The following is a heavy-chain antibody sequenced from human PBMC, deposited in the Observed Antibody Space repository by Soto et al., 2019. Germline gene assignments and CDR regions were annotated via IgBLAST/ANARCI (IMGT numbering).Heavy chain of an antibody. J-gene: IGHJ4*02. D-gene: IGHD3-10*01. Sequence: QVQLVQSGAEVKKPGVSVKVTCKASGYTFTNYGFTWVRQAPGQGLEWMGWISAYNGNTNYAQKLQGRVTMTTDTSTSTAYMELRSLTSDDTAVYYCARDLYYYGSGTYSGGYWGQGTLVTVSS. CDR3: ARDLYYYGSGTYSGGY. V-gene: IGHV1-18*01. CDR2: ISAYNGNT. CDR1: GYTFTNYG.